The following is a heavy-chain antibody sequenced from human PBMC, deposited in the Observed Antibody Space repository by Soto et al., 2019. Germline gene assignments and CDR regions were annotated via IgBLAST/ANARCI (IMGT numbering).Heavy chain of an antibody. CDR2: MYHSGST. V-gene: IGHV4-39*01. CDR3: ARRTSYSGYDT. J-gene: IGHJ5*02. CDR1: GDSISSNNYY. D-gene: IGHD5-12*01. Sequence: SETLSLTCTVSGDSISSNNYYWGWIRQPPGKGLEWIGSMYHSGSTYYNPSLKSRVTISVDTSKNQFSLKLSSVTAADTAVYYCARRTSYSGYDTWGQGTLVTVYS.